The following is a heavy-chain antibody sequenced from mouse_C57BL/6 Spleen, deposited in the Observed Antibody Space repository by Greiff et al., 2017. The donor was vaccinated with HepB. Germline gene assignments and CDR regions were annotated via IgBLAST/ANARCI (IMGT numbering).Heavy chain of an antibody. D-gene: IGHD2-1*01. V-gene: IGHV5-9-1*02. CDR2: ISSGGDYI. Sequence: EVKLMESGEGLVKPGGSLKLSCAASGFTFSSYAMSWVRQTPEKRLEWVAYISSGGDYIYYADTVKGRFTISRDNARNTLYLQMSSLKSEDTAMYYCTRSGNYVAWFAYWGQGTLVTVSA. CDR1: GFTFSSYA. J-gene: IGHJ3*01. CDR3: TRSGNYVAWFAY.